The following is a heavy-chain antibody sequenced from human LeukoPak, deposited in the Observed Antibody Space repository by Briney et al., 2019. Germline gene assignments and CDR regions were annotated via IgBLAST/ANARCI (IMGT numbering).Heavy chain of an antibody. CDR3: ARASARYSYGALEY. CDR2: IIPILGIA. Sequence: AASVKVPCKASGGTFSSYTISWVRQAPGQGLEWMGGIIPILGIANYAQKFQGRVTITADKSTSTAYMELSSLRSEDTAVYYCARASARYSYGALEYWGQGTLVTVSS. D-gene: IGHD5-18*01. V-gene: IGHV1-69*10. J-gene: IGHJ4*02. CDR1: GGTFSSYT.